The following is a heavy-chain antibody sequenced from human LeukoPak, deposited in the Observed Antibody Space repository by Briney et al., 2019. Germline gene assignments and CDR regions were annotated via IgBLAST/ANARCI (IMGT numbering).Heavy chain of an antibody. CDR1: GFTFSSYA. CDR2: MSGSGGMT. CDR3: AKGDPTYYYGSGSVGYYMDV. V-gene: IGHV3-23*01. D-gene: IGHD3-10*01. Sequence: GGSLRLSCAASGFTFSSYAMNWVRQAPGEGLEWVSAMSGSGGMTYSADSVKGRFTISRDNSKDTLYLQMNSLRAEDTAVYYCAKGDPTYYYGSGSVGYYMDVWGKGTTVTISS. J-gene: IGHJ6*03.